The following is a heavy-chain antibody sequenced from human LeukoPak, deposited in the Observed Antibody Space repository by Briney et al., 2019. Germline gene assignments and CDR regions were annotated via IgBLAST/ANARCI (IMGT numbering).Heavy chain of an antibody. V-gene: IGHV3-48*02. D-gene: IGHD3-22*01. Sequence: GGSLRLSCAASRFTFSIFSMNWVRQAPGKGLEWVSYISSSSSTIYYADSVKGRFTISRDNAKNSLYLQMNSLRDEDTAVYYCARSPNYYDSSGYYYDIDYWGQGTLVTVSS. CDR3: ARSPNYYDSSGYYYDIDY. CDR1: RFTFSIFS. CDR2: ISSSSSTI. J-gene: IGHJ4*02.